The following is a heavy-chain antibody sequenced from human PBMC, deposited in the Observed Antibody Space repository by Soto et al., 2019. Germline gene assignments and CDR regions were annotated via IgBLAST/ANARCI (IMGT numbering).Heavy chain of an antibody. Sequence: SVEVCSEASGGTFNSYAVSWLRQAPGQGLEWMGGIIPIFGTANYAQKFQGRVTITADESTSTAYMELSSLRSEDTAVYYCARGDSGSYGHAFDIWGQGTMVSVSS. D-gene: IGHD1-26*01. CDR1: GGTFNSYA. CDR3: ARGDSGSYGHAFDI. J-gene: IGHJ3*02. CDR2: IIPIFGTA. V-gene: IGHV1-69*13.